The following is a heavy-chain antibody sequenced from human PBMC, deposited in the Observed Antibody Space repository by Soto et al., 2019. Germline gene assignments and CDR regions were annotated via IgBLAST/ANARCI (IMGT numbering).Heavy chain of an antibody. D-gene: IGHD5-12*01. CDR1: GFTFNFFG. V-gene: IGHV3-30*18. J-gene: IGHJ3*02. CDR3: AKERRYSFDAFDI. Sequence: QEQLVESGGGVVQAGRSLRLSCAASGFTFNFFGMHWVRQAPGKGLEWVAVISYDGSEKYYADSVKGRFTMSRDNSKNMVYLEMSSLRPEDTSVYSCAKERRYSFDAFDIWGHGTMVTVSS. CDR2: ISYDGSEK.